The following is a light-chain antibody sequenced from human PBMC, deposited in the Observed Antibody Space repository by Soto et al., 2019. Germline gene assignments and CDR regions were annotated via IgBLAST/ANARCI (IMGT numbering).Light chain of an antibody. Sequence: QSVLTQPPSVSGAPGQRVTISCTGSSSNIGAGYDVHWYQQLPGTAPKLLIYGNSNRPSGVPDRFSGSKSGNTASLTVSGLQAEDEADYYCSSYAGSKMGVFGTGTKVTVL. CDR1: SSNIGAGYD. CDR2: GNS. J-gene: IGLJ1*01. CDR3: SSYAGSKMGV. V-gene: IGLV1-40*01.